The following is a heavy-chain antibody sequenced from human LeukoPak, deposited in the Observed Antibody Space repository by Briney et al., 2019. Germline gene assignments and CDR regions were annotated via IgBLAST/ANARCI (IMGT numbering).Heavy chain of an antibody. Sequence: GGSLRLSCAASGFTFSDYYMSWIRQAPGKGLEWVSYIGDSGSTIYSADSVKGRFTISRDNSKNTLFLQMNTLREDDTALYYCAKDEWGVWSNGAFDYWGQGTLVTVSS. J-gene: IGHJ4*02. CDR3: AKDEWGVWSNGAFDY. D-gene: IGHD1-26*01. V-gene: IGHV3-11*04. CDR2: IGDSGSTI. CDR1: GFTFSDYY.